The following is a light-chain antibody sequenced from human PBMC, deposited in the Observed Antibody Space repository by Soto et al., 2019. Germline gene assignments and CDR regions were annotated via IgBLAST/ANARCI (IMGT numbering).Light chain of an antibody. V-gene: IGLV3-21*04. CDR1: DIGSKS. CDR3: QVWDMSGHHPEV. J-gene: IGLJ1*01. Sequence: SSELTQSPSVSVAPGKTAKITCGGSDIGSKSVHWYQQKPGQAPVLVIYYNSGRPSGIPERFSGSNSGNTTTLTITRVEAGDEADYYCQVWDMSGHHPEVFGTGTKLTVL. CDR2: YNS.